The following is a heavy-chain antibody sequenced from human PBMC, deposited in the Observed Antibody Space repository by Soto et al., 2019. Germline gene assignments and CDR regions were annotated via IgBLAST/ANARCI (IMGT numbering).Heavy chain of an antibody. CDR3: ARDKVVVTAYSYFDY. J-gene: IGHJ4*02. V-gene: IGHV1-46*01. CDR2: INPSGGST. D-gene: IGHD2-21*02. CDR1: GYTFTSYY. Sequence: ASVKVSCKASGYTFTSYYMHWVRQAPGQGLEWMGIINPSGGSTSYAQKFQGRVTMTRDTSTSTIYMELSSLRSEDTAVYYCARDKVVVTAYSYFDYWGQGTLVTVSS.